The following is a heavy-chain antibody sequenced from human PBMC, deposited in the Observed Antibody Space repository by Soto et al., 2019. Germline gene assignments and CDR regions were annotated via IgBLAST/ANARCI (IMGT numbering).Heavy chain of an antibody. CDR2: IWYDGSNK. Sequence: GGSLRLSCAASGFTSSSYGMHWVRQAPGKGLEWVAVIWYDGSNKYYADSVKGRFTISRDNSKNTLYLQMNSLRAEDTAVYYCARGSPEWFGEASRDYYSRATVVWGQGTTV. V-gene: IGHV3-33*01. CDR3: ARGSPEWFGEASRDYYSRATVV. D-gene: IGHD3-10*01. J-gene: IGHJ6*02. CDR1: GFTSSSYG.